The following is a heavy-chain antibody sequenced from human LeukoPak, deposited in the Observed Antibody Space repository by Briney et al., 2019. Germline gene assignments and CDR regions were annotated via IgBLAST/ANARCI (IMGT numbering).Heavy chain of an antibody. V-gene: IGHV1-69*13. D-gene: IGHD5-12*01. CDR3: ARDIGYSGYDTFDY. CDR2: IIPIFGTA. CDR1: GGTXSSYA. Sequence: SVKVSCKASGGTXSSYAISWVRQAPGQGLEWMGGIIPIFGTANYAQKFQGRVTITADESTSTAYMELSSLRSEDTAVYYCARDIGYSGYDTFDYWGQGTLVTVSS. J-gene: IGHJ4*02.